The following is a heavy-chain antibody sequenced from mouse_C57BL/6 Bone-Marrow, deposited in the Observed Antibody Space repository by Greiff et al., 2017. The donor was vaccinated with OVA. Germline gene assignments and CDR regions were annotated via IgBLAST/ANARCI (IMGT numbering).Heavy chain of an antibody. CDR1: GYAFPNYL. CDR2: INPGSGGN. Sequence: VMLVESGAELVRPGTSVKVSCKASGYAFPNYLIAWLKQRPGQGLEWIGVINPGSGGNNYNEKFKGKATLTADKSSSTAYMQLSSLTSEDSAVYFCARSAPFLTRITTVVGVNLDAMDYWGQGTSVTVSS. D-gene: IGHD1-1*01. J-gene: IGHJ4*01. CDR3: ARSAPFLTRITTVVGVNLDAMDY. V-gene: IGHV1-54*01.